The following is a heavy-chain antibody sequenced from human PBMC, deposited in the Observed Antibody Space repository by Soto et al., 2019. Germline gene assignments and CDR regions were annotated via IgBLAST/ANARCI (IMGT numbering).Heavy chain of an antibody. CDR1: GGTFSSYT. V-gene: IGHV1-69*13. Sequence: VKVSCKASGGTFSSYTISWVRQAPGQGLEWMGGIIPIFGTANYAQKFQGRVTITADKSTSTAYMELSSLRSEDTAVYYCARSAYDYSNYGLDYWGQGTLVTVSS. CDR3: ARSAYDYSNYGLDY. CDR2: IIPIFGTA. J-gene: IGHJ4*02. D-gene: IGHD4-4*01.